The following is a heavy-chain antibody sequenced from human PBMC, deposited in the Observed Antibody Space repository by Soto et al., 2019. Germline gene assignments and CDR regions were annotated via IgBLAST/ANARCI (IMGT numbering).Heavy chain of an antibody. CDR1: GFTVSSFG. CDR2: LSSNGIGT. Sequence: GGSLRLSCSGSGFTVSSFGMHWVRQALGKGLEHVSTLSSNGIGTYYADSVKGRFTFSRDTSKNTLYLQMSSLRTEHTAVYYCVKAMGQEGVGIRYPYGLGVWALVTTVTFSS. CDR3: VKAMGQEGVGIRYPYGLGV. D-gene: IGHD3-3*01. J-gene: IGHJ6*02. V-gene: IGHV3-64D*06.